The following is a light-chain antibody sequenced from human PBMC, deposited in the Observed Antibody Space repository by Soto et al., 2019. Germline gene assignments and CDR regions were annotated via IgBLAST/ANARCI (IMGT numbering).Light chain of an antibody. CDR1: SSDVDGYNY. J-gene: IGLJ1*01. V-gene: IGLV2-14*01. CDR2: EVS. Sequence: QSALTQPASVSGSPGQSITISCTGTSSDVDGYNYVSWSQQHPGKAPQLMIYEVSNRPSGVSNRFSGSKSGNTASLTISGLQAEDEADYYCSSYTSSSTYVFGTGTKVT. CDR3: SSYTSSSTYV.